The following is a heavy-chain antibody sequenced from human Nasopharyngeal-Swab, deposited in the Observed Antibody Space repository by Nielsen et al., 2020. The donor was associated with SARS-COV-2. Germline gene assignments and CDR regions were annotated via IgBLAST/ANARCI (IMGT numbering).Heavy chain of an antibody. CDR2: IYSGGST. CDR3: ANLAAAGGIDAFDI. CDR1: GFTVSSNY. D-gene: IGHD6-13*01. V-gene: IGHV3-53*01. J-gene: IGHJ3*02. Sequence: GESLKISCAASGFTVSSNYMSWVRQAPGKGLEWVSVIYSGGSTYYADSVKGRFTISRDNSKNTLYLQMNSLRAEDTAVYYCANLAAAGGIDAFDIWGQGTMDTVSS.